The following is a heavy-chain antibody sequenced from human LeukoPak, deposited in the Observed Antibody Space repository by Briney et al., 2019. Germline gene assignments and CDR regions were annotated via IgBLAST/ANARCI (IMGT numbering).Heavy chain of an antibody. V-gene: IGHV4-34*01. CDR3: ARHPLLTWVVVVNNAFDI. Sequence: GSLRLSCAASGFTFSSYAMSWVRQPPGKGLEWIGEINHSGSTNYNPSLKSRVTISVDTSKNQFSLKLSSVTAADTAVYYCARHPLLTWVVVVNNAFDIWGQGTMVTVSS. D-gene: IGHD3-22*01. CDR1: GFTFSSYA. J-gene: IGHJ3*02. CDR2: INHSGST.